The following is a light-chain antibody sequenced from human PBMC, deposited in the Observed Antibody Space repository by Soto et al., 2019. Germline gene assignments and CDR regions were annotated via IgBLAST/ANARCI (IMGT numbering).Light chain of an antibody. Sequence: QPVLTQSPSASASLGASVKLTCTLSSGHSSYAIAWHQQQPEKGPRYLMKVNSDGSHSKGDGIPDRFSGSSSGAERYLTLSSLQSEDEADYYCQTWGTGIRVFGGGTKVTVL. CDR1: SGHSSYA. CDR3: QTWGTGIRV. J-gene: IGLJ3*02. V-gene: IGLV4-69*01. CDR2: VNSDGSH.